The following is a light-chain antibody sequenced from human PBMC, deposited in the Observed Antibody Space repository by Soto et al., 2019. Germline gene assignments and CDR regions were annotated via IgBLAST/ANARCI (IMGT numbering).Light chain of an antibody. V-gene: IGLV2-8*01. CDR1: SSDIGGYNY. Sequence: QSALTQPPSASGSPGQSVTISCTGTSSDIGGYNYVSWYQHHPGKAPKLMISAVSERPSGVPDRFSGSKSGNTASLTVSGLQAEDEAIYYCSSYAGSNDFVVFGGGTKLTVL. CDR3: SSYAGSNDFVV. J-gene: IGLJ3*02. CDR2: AVS.